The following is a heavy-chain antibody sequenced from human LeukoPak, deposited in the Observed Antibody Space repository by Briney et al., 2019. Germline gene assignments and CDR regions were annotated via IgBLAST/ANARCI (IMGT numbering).Heavy chain of an antibody. CDR3: ARVHRQNSY. J-gene: IGHJ4*02. D-gene: IGHD2/OR15-2a*01. CDR2: INHSGST. V-gene: IGHV4-34*01. CDR1: GGSFSGYY. Sequence: SETLSLTCAVYGGSFSGYYWSWIRQPPGKGLEWIGEINHSGSTNYNPSLKSRVTISVDTSKNQFSLKLSSVTAADTAVYYCARVHRQNSYWGQGTLVTVSS.